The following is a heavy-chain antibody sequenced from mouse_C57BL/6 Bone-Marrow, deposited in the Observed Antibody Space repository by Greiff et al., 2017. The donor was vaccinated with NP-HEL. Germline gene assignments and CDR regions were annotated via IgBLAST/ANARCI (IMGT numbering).Heavy chain of an antibody. CDR3: AREHYCGGVLFDY. V-gene: IGHV1-69*01. CDR1: GYTFTSYW. J-gene: IGHJ2*01. D-gene: IGHD1-2*01. Sequence: QVQLQQPGAELVMPGASVKLSCKASGYTFTSYWMHWVKQRPGQGLEWIGEIDPSDSYTNYNQKFKGKSTLTVDKSSSTAYLQLRSLTSADSAVYYCAREHYCGGVLFDYWSQGTTLTVSS. CDR2: IDPSDSYT.